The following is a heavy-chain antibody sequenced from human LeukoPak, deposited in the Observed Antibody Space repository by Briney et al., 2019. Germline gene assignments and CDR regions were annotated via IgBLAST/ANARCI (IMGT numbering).Heavy chain of an antibody. J-gene: IGHJ4*02. V-gene: IGHV3-23*01. CDR2: ISADGGSA. Sequence: GGSLRLSCAASGFAFANYAMSWVRQAPGKGLEWVSAISADGGSAWYAGSVRGRSTISRDNSKNTVYLQMKSLGAEDTAVYFCARDRNFPRDQFDYWGQGTLVTVSS. CDR3: ARDRNFPRDQFDY. D-gene: IGHD4-11*01. CDR1: GFAFANYA.